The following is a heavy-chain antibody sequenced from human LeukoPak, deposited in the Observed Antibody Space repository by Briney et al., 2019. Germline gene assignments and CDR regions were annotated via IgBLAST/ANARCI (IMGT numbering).Heavy chain of an antibody. CDR3: ARQEAAVLFLPH. CDR2: IYYSGTT. CDR1: GGSISSSSHY. J-gene: IGHJ1*01. V-gene: IGHV4-39*01. Sequence: SETLSLTCTVSGGSISSSSHYWAWIRLSPGKGLEWIGSIYYSGTTHNNPTLKSRVTISVDTSKNQFSLRLSSVTVADTSVYYCARQEAAVLFLPHWGQGTLVTVSS. D-gene: IGHD6-13*01.